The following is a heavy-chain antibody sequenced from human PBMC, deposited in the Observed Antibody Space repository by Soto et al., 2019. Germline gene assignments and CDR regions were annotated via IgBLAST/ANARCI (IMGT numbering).Heavy chain of an antibody. J-gene: IGHJ4*02. V-gene: IGHV3-7*01. Sequence: EVQLVESGGGLVQPGGSLRLSCAASGFSFSTYWMSWVRQAPGKGLEWVANINQDGSGKYYVDSVKGRFTISRDNAKNSLYLQMSSLRPEDTAVYYCATYYGFRSGYYWSDYWGQGTLVTVSS. CDR2: INQDGSGK. CDR3: ATYYGFRSGYYWSDY. D-gene: IGHD3-3*01. CDR1: GFSFSTYW.